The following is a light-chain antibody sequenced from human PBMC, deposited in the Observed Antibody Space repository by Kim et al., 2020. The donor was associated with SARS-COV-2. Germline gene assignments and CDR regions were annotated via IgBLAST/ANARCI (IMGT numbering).Light chain of an antibody. J-gene: IGKJ2*01. CDR1: QSISNN. CDR3: QQRSTWPQT. CDR2: DAS. V-gene: IGKV3-11*01. Sequence: SLSPGESATLSCRERQSISNNLIGYQQKPGQAPRPLIYDASKRATGIPARFSGSGSGTDFTLTISSLEPEDFAVYYCQQRSTWPQTFGQGTKLEI.